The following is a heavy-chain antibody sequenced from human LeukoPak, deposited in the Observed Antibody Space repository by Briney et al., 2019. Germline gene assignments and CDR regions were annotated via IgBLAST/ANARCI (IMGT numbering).Heavy chain of an antibody. V-gene: IGHV3-48*03. Sequence: GGSLRLSCAASGFTFSSYEMNWVRQAPGKGLEWVSYISSSGSTIYYADSVKGRFTISRDNAKNSLYLQMNSLRAEDTAVYYCAREAAYHYGSGILYWGQGTLVTVSS. D-gene: IGHD3-10*01. CDR1: GFTFSSYE. CDR2: ISSSGSTI. CDR3: AREAAYHYGSGILY. J-gene: IGHJ4*02.